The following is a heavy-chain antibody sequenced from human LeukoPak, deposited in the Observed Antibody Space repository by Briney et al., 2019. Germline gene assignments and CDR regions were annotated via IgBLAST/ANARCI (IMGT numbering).Heavy chain of an antibody. D-gene: IGHD5-12*01. Sequence: GGSLRLSCAASGFTFSGYSMNWVRQAPGKGLEWVSSISSSSSYIYYADSVKGRFTISRDNAKNSLYLQMNSLRAEDTAVYYCARGSGYSGYDPSDYWGQGTLVTVSS. CDR1: GFTFSGYS. CDR2: ISSSSSYI. V-gene: IGHV3-21*01. CDR3: ARGSGYSGYDPSDY. J-gene: IGHJ4*02.